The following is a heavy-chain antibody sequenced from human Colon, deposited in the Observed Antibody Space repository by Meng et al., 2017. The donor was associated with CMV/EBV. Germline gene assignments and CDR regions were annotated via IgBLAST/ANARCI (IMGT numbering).Heavy chain of an antibody. V-gene: IGHV4-59*01. J-gene: IGHJ4*02. CDR2: IYYSGST. D-gene: IGHD3-3*01. Sequence: SETLSLTCTVSGGSISSYYWSWIRQPPGKGLEWIGYIYYSGSTNYNPSLKSRVTISVDTSKNQFSLKLSSVTAADTAVYYCARGTSRQRPNLDYWGQGTLVTVSS. CDR1: GGSISSYY. CDR3: ARGTSRQRPNLDY.